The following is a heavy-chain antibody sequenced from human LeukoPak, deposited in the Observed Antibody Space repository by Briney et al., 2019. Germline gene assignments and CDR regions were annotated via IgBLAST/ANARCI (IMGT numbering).Heavy chain of an antibody. D-gene: IGHD2-15*01. CDR1: GFTFSRYA. CDR2: ISGSGGST. Sequence: GGSLRLSCAASGFTFSRYARSWVRQAPGKGLEWVSSISGSGGSTYYADSVKGRFTISRDNSKNTLYLQMNSLRAEDTAVHYCAKGAGSSSFDYWGQGTLVTVSS. J-gene: IGHJ4*02. V-gene: IGHV3-23*01. CDR3: AKGAGSSSFDY.